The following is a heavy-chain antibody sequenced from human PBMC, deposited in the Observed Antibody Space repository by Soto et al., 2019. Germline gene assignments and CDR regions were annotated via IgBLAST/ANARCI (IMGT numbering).Heavy chain of an antibody. CDR2: ISGSGSST. D-gene: IGHD1-20*01. V-gene: IGHV3-23*01. CDR3: AKEISGIPPY. J-gene: IGHJ4*02. CDR1: GVTFSSYA. Sequence: VGSLRLSCAASGVTFSSYAMSWVRQAPGKGLEWVSAISGSGSSTYYADSVKGRFTISRDNSKNTLYLQMNSLRAEDTAAYYCAKEISGIPPYWGQGTLVTVSS.